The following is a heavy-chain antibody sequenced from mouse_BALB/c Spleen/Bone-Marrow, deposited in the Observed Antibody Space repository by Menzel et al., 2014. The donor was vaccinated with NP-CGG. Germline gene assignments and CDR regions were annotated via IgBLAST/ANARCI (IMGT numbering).Heavy chain of an antibody. V-gene: IGHV1S137*01. Sequence: QVRLKQSGAELVRPGVSVKISCKGSGYTFTDYAMHWVKQSHAKSLEWIGVISTYYGDASYNQKFKGKATMTVDKSSSTAYMELARLTSEDSAIYYCARGGSTMITTFAYWGQGTLVTVSA. CDR1: GYTFTDYA. CDR3: ARGGSTMITTFAY. CDR2: ISTYYGDA. D-gene: IGHD2-4*01. J-gene: IGHJ3*01.